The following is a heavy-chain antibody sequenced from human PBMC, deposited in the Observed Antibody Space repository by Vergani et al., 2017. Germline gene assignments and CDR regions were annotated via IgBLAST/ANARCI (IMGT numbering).Heavy chain of an antibody. D-gene: IGHD2-2*01. J-gene: IGHJ6*02. Sequence: QVQFMQSGSEVKKPGSSVKVSCKASGGYFSNYTINWVRQAPGQGPEWMGGIVPIFPTPNYAQRFQGRITITADEATSTAYMDLSSLTSEDTAVYYCARDPDIVVVPAAPYYYYYYGMDVWGQGTTVTVSS. CDR3: ARDPDIVVVPAAPYYYYYYGMDV. CDR1: GGYFSNYT. CDR2: IVPIFPTP. V-gene: IGHV1-69*12.